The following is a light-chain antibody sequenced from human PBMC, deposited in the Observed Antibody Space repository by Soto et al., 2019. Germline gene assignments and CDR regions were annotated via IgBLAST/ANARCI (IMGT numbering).Light chain of an antibody. CDR3: QQYYDAPDMYT. CDR2: WAS. Sequence: DFVMTQSPDSLAVSLGERATINCKSSQSVLYSSNNKNYLAWYQQIPGQPPKLLIYWASTRESGVPDRFSGSGSGTDFTLTITSLQAEDVAVYYCQQYYDAPDMYTFGQGTKLEIK. J-gene: IGKJ2*01. CDR1: QSVLYSSNNKNY. V-gene: IGKV4-1*01.